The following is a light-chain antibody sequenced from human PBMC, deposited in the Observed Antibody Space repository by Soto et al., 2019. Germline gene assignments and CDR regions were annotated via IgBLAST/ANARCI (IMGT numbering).Light chain of an antibody. Sequence: QSALTQPASVSGSPGQSITISCTGTSSDVGGYNYVSWYQQHPGKAPKLMIYDVSNRPSGVSNRFSGSKSGNTASLTISGLQAEDEADCSTYVVFGGGTKLTVL. CDR1: SSDVGGYNY. CDR2: DVS. CDR3: YVV. V-gene: IGLV2-14*01. J-gene: IGLJ2*01.